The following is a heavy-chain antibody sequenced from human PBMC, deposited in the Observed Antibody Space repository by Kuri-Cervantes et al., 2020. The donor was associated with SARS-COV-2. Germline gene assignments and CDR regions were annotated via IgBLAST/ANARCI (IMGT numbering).Heavy chain of an antibody. D-gene: IGHD2-2*01. CDR1: GGSISSSSYY. J-gene: IGHJ4*02. V-gene: IGHV4-39*01. CDR2: IYYSGST. CDR3: ARQETHSIVVVPAAIDY. Sequence: SETLSLTCTVSGGSISSSSYYWGWIRQPPGKGLEWIGSIYYSGSTYYNPSLKSRVTISVDTSKNQFSLKLSSVTAADTAVYYCARQETHSIVVVPAAIDYWGQGTLVTVSS.